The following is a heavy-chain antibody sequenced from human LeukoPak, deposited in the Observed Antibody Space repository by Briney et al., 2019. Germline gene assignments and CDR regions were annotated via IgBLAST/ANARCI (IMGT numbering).Heavy chain of an antibody. Sequence: GESLKISCKGSGYSFTSYWIGWVRQMPGKGLEWMGIIYPGDSDTRCSPSFQGQVTISADKSISTAYLQWSSLKASDTAMYYCARQGAVAGILSYYFDYWGQGTLVTVSS. CDR1: GYSFTSYW. CDR3: ARQGAVAGILSYYFDY. J-gene: IGHJ4*02. D-gene: IGHD6-19*01. V-gene: IGHV5-51*01. CDR2: IYPGDSDT.